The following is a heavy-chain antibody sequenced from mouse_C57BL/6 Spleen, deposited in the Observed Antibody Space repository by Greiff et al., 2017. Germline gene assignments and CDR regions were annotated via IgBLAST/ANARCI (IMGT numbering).Heavy chain of an antibody. J-gene: IGHJ4*01. Sequence: QVQLQQPGAELVRPGSSVKLSCKASGYTFTSYWMHWVKQRPIQGLEWIGNIDPSDSETHYNQKFKDKATLTVDKSSSTAYMQLSSLTSEDSAVYYCAREGRYYYGSSYVGAMDYWGQGSSVTVSS. CDR1: GYTFTSYW. CDR2: IDPSDSET. D-gene: IGHD1-1*01. V-gene: IGHV1-52*01. CDR3: AREGRYYYGSSYVGAMDY.